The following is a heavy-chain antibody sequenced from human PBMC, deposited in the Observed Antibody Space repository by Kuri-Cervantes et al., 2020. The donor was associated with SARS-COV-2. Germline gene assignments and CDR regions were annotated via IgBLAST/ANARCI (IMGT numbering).Heavy chain of an antibody. J-gene: IGHJ3*02. CDR3: AKDFVSSSWKGGDAFDI. Sequence: GGSLRLSCAASGFTFSSYAMHWVRQAPGKGLEWVAVISYDGSNKYYADSVKGRFTISRDNAKNSLYLQMNSLRAEDTALYYCAKDFVSSSWKGGDAFDIWGQGKMVNVSS. V-gene: IGHV3-30-3*01. D-gene: IGHD6-13*01. CDR1: GFTFSSYA. CDR2: ISYDGSNK.